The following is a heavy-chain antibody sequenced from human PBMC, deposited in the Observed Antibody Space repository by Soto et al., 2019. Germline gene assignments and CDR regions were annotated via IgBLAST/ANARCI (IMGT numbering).Heavy chain of an antibody. J-gene: IGHJ5*02. CDR3: ARVGRFCSSPSCRGRNWFDP. Sequence: QVQLQESGPGLVEPSQTLSLTCSVFGGSISSGDYYWSWIRQPPGKGLEWIGYMFYVGATYYNPSLKSRVTISVDTSKNKFSLKLNSVTAADTAVYHCARVGRFCSSPSCRGRNWFDPWGQGTLVTVTS. CDR2: MFYVGAT. CDR1: GGSISSGDYY. D-gene: IGHD2-2*01. V-gene: IGHV4-30-4*01.